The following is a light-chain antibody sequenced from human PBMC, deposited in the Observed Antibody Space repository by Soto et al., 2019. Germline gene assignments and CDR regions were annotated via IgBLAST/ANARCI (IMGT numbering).Light chain of an antibody. J-gene: IGKJ1*01. CDR1: QSVSSSY. CDR3: QQYCTSGT. V-gene: IGKV3-20*01. CDR2: GAS. Sequence: EIVLTQSPGTLSLSPVERATLSCRASQSVSSSYLSWYQQKPGQAPRLLIYGASNRATGIPDRFSGSGSGTDFTLTISRLEPEDFAVYYCQQYCTSGTFGKVTKVDIK.